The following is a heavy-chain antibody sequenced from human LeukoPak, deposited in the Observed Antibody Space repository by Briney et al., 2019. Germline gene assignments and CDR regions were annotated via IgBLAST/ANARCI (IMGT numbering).Heavy chain of an antibody. CDR3: ARVVPHYYAMDV. J-gene: IGHJ6*02. CDR1: GFTFNIYT. V-gene: IGHV3-21*01. D-gene: IGHD3-10*01. CDR2: ITSSSSSI. Sequence: GGSLRLSCAVSGFTFNIYTMNWVRQAPGKGLQWVSSITSSSSSIYYADSVKGRFTISRDNAKNSLYLQMNSLRAEDTAVYYCARVVPHYYAMDVWGQGTTVTVSS.